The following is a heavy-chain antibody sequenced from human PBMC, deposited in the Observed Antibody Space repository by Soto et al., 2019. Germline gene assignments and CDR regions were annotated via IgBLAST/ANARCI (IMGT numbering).Heavy chain of an antibody. CDR2: ISGSGGST. D-gene: IGHD4-4*01. CDR3: AKGLEMATVSGMDV. CDR1: GFTFSSYD. J-gene: IGHJ6*02. V-gene: IGHV3-23*01. Sequence: EVQLLESGGGLVQPGGSLRLSCAASGFTFSSYDMSCVRQAPGKGLEWVSGISGSGGSTYYADSVKGRFTISRDNSKNTLYLQMNNLRAEDTAVYYCAKGLEMATVSGMDVWGQGTTVTVSS.